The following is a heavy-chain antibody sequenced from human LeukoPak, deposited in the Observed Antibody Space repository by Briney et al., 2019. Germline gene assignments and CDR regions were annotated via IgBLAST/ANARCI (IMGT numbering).Heavy chain of an antibody. CDR2: IKQDGGQI. CDR3: ARLGARQMLEY. J-gene: IGHJ4*02. CDR1: EFPFRSYW. V-gene: IGHV3-7*01. Sequence: SGGALDLSWAASEFPFRSYWMSGGRQAPGKGREGGANIKQDGGQIYYLESVKRRFTVSRDNANNSLYLQMNSLRAEDTAVYYCARLGARQMLEYWGQGTLVTVSS. D-gene: IGHD4-17*01.